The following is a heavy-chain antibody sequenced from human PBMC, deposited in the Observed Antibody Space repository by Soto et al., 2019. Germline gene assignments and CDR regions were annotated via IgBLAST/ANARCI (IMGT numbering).Heavy chain of an antibody. V-gene: IGHV1-69*12. CDR3: ARQGAALRDYYYGMDV. J-gene: IGHJ6*02. D-gene: IGHD6-25*01. Sequence: QVQLVQSGAEVKKPGSSVKVSCKASGGTFSRYAISWVRQAPGQGLEWMGGIIPIFGTANYAQKFQGRVTITADESTSTAYMDLSSLRSDDTAVYYCARQGAALRDYYYGMDVWGQGTTVTVSS. CDR1: GGTFSRYA. CDR2: IIPIFGTA.